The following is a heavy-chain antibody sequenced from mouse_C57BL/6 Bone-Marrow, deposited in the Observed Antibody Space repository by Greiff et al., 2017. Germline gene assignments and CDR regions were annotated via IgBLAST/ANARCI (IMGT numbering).Heavy chain of an antibody. D-gene: IGHD2-1*01. V-gene: IGHV2-5*01. CDR1: GFSLTSYG. CDR3: AKIYYGNYEFFYYAMDY. CDR2: IWRGGST. J-gene: IGHJ4*01. Sequence: QVQLKESGPGLVQPSQSLSITCTVSGFSLTSYGVHWVRQSPGKGLEWLGVIWRGGSTAYNAAFMSRLSMTKDNSKSHVFFKMNSLQADDTAIYYCAKIYYGNYEFFYYAMDYWGQGTSVTVSS.